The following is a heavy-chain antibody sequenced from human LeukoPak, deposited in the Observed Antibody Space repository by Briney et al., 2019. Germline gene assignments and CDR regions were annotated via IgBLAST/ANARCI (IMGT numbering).Heavy chain of an antibody. D-gene: IGHD3-22*01. Sequence: SQTLSLTCTVSGGSISSGGYYWSWIRQHPGKGLEWIGYIYYSGSTYYNPSLKSRVTISVDTSKNQFSLNPSSVTAADTAVYYCARDSSGYFAFDYWGQGTLVTVSS. CDR3: ARDSSGYFAFDY. CDR2: IYYSGST. CDR1: GGSISSGGYY. V-gene: IGHV4-31*03. J-gene: IGHJ4*02.